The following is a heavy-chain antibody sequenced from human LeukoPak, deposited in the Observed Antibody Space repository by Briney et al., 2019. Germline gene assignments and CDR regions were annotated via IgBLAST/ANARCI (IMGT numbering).Heavy chain of an antibody. CDR1: GYTFTRYH. CDR2: INPNSGDT. Sequence: ASVKVSCEASGYTFTRYHMHWVRQAPGQGPEWMGRINPNSGDTNYAQKFQGRVTMTRDTSISTAYMELSRLRSDDTAVYYCARDYCSSTSCLFDYWGQGTLVTVSS. D-gene: IGHD2-2*01. J-gene: IGHJ4*02. V-gene: IGHV1-2*06. CDR3: ARDYCSSTSCLFDY.